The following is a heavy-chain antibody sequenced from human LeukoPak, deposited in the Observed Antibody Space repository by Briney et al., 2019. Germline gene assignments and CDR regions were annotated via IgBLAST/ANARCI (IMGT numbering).Heavy chain of an antibody. D-gene: IGHD1-26*01. CDR2: VSYSGST. CDR3: ASALSGSDGSTPVDY. V-gene: IGHV4-59*12. J-gene: IGHJ4*02. CDR1: GGSISSYY. Sequence: SETLSLTCTVSGGSISSYYWSWVRQPPGKGLEWIGYVSYSGSTDYNPSLKSRVIISVDKSKNQFSLKLSSVTAADTAVYYCASALSGSDGSTPVDYWGQGTLVTVSS.